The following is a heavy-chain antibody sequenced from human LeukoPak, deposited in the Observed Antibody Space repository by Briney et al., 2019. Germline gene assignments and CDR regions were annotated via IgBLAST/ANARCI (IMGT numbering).Heavy chain of an antibody. D-gene: IGHD3-22*01. CDR1: GGSISSYY. V-gene: IGHV4-59*08. Sequence: SETLPLTCTVSGGSISSYYWSWIRQPPGKGLEWIGYIYYSGSTNYNPSLKSRVTISVDTSKNQFSLKLSSVTAADTAVYYCARTLGYDSTTYYFDYWGQGTLVTVSS. CDR3: ARTLGYDSTTYYFDY. CDR2: IYYSGST. J-gene: IGHJ4*02.